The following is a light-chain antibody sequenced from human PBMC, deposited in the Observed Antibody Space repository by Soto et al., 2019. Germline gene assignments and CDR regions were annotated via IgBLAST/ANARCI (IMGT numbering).Light chain of an antibody. J-gene: IGKJ1*01. Sequence: EIVLTQSPGTLSLPPGERATLSCRASQSVNSNYLAWYQQKLGRAPRLLIYGASSRATGIPDRFSGSGSGTDFTLTISRLEPEDFAVYYCQEYGSSRTFGQGTKVEIK. CDR1: QSVNSNY. CDR2: GAS. V-gene: IGKV3-20*01. CDR3: QEYGSSRT.